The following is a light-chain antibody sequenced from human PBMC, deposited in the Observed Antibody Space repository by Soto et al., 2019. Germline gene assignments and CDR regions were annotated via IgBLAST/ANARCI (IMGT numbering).Light chain of an antibody. Sequence: AIRMTQSPSSLSASTGDRVTITFRASQGISSYLAWYQQKPGKAPKLLIYAASTLQSGVPSRFSGSGSGTDFTLTISCLQSEDFATYYCQQYYSYSYTFGQGTKLEIK. J-gene: IGKJ2*01. CDR2: AAS. CDR3: QQYYSYSYT. CDR1: QGISSY. V-gene: IGKV1-8*01.